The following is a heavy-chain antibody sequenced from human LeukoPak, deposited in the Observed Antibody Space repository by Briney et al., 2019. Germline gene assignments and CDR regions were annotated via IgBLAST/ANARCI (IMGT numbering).Heavy chain of an antibody. V-gene: IGHV3-9*01. J-gene: IGHJ5*02. CDR1: GFRFDDYA. CDR2: ISYNSGNT. D-gene: IGHD5-24*01. CDR3: ARDNSVRDEAWWFNP. Sequence: GGSLRLSCAASGFRFDDYAMHWVRQAPGKGLEWVSGISYNSGNTGYADSVKGRFTISRDNAKNSLYLQMNSLRSEDTAVYYCARDNSVRDEAWWFNPWGQGTLVTVSS.